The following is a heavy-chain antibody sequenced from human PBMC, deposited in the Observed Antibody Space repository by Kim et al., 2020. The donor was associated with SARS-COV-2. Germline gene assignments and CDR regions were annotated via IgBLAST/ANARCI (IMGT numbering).Heavy chain of an antibody. CDR3: AKEHCITATCYMGEGGMDF. V-gene: IGHV3-9*01. CDR2: ISWNRDKI. J-gene: IGHJ6*02. D-gene: IGHD2-2*01. Sequence: GGSLRLSCEASGFTFDVYSIHWVRQAPGKGLEWVSGISWNRDKIGYAGSVKGRFTISRDNAKKSLYLQMNSLRVEDTAFYYCAKEHCITATCYMGEGGMDFWGQGTAVTVSS. CDR1: GFTFDVYS.